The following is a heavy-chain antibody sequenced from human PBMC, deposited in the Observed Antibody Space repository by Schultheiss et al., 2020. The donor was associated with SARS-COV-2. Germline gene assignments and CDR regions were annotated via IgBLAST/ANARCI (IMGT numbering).Heavy chain of an antibody. Sequence: GGSLRLSCAASGFTVSSNYMSWVRQAPGKGLEWVSRINSDGRSTSYADSVKGRFTISRDNSKNTLYLQMSSLRAEDTSIYYCARGMTYYYGMDVWGQGTTVTVSS. V-gene: IGHV3-74*01. J-gene: IGHJ6*02. CDR1: GFTVSSNY. D-gene: IGHD2-8*01. CDR3: ARGMTYYYGMDV. CDR2: INSDGRST.